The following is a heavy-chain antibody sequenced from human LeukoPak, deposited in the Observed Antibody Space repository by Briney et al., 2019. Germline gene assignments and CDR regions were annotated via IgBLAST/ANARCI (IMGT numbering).Heavy chain of an antibody. Sequence: SETLSLTCTVSGGSVSTYYWTWIRQPPGKGLEWIGYIYNSGSANYNPSLKSRVTISVDTSKNQFSLKLSSVTAADTAVYYCARDTDSSGYYDSWGQGTLVTVSS. CDR3: ARDTDSSGYYDS. D-gene: IGHD3-22*01. V-gene: IGHV4-59*02. CDR1: GGSVSTYY. CDR2: IYNSGSA. J-gene: IGHJ5*01.